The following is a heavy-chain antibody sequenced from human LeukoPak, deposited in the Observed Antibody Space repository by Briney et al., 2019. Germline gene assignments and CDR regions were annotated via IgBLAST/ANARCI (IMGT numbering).Heavy chain of an antibody. J-gene: IGHJ6*03. Sequence: SVKVSCKASGGTFTSYGISWVRQAPGQGLEWMGWIIPIIGKTNYAQKFQGRVTITTDPSTSTAYMELSSLRSDDTAVYYCARYTNEGYGSGSYCYYYEDLDVWGKGTTVTVSS. V-gene: IGHV1-69*05. CDR3: ARYTNEGYGSGSYCYYYEDLDV. D-gene: IGHD3-10*01. CDR2: IIPIIGKT. CDR1: GGTFTSYG.